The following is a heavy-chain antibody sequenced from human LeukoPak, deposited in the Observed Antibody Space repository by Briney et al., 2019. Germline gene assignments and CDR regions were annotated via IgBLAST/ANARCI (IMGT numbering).Heavy chain of an antibody. V-gene: IGHV1-18*01. CDR3: ATATQPRGYFLH. CDR2: ISVNNGGT. J-gene: IGHJ1*01. D-gene: IGHD2-2*01. CDR1: GYTFTTYS. Sequence: ASVKVSCKASGYTFTTYSLAWVRQSPGQSLEWMGWISVNNGGTNYAQSFQDRVTLTRDTSTNTAYLELRSLRSDDTAIIYCATATQPRGYFLHWGQGTLVTVSS.